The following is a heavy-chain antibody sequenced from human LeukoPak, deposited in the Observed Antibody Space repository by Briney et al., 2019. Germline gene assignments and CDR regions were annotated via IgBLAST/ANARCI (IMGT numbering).Heavy chain of an antibody. J-gene: IGHJ4*02. CDR1: GFTFSSYE. CDR2: ISSSGSTI. CDR3: AKEGRVGDY. Sequence: PGGSLRLSCAASGFTFSSYEMNWVRQAPGKGLEWVSYISSSGSTIYYADSVKGRFTISRDNSKNTLYLQMNSLRAEDTAVYYCAKEGRVGDYWGQGTLVTVSS. V-gene: IGHV3-48*03. D-gene: IGHD3-10*01.